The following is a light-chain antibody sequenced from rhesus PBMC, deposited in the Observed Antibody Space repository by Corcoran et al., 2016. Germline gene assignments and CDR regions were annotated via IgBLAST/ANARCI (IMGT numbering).Light chain of an antibody. CDR3: QQGYNYPFT. Sequence: DIQMTQSPSSLSASVGDRVTISCQASQSLSNYLNWYQQKTGKNPKLLIYRASSLQSGIPSRFSGSGSGTDFTLPISSLQPEDFATYYCQQGYNYPFTFGPGTKLDIK. CDR1: QSLSNY. J-gene: IGKJ3*01. V-gene: IGKV1S9*01. CDR2: RAS.